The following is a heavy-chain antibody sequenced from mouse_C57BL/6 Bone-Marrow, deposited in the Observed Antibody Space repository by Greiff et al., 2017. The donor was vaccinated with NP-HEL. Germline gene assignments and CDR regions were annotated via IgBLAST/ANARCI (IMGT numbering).Heavy chain of an antibody. V-gene: IGHV5-17*01. CDR1: GFTFSDYG. CDR3: ASSDYYGSSSWYFDV. J-gene: IGHJ1*03. CDR2: ISSGSSTI. D-gene: IGHD1-1*01. Sequence: EVQGVESGGGLVKPGGSLKLSCAASGFTFSDYGMHWVRQAPEKGLEWVAYISSGSSTIYYADTVKGRFTIYRDNAKNTLFLQMTSLRSEDTAMYYCASSDYYGSSSWYFDVWGTGTTVTVSS.